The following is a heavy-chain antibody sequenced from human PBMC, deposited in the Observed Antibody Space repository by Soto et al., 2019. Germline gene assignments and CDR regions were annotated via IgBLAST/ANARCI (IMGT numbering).Heavy chain of an antibody. CDR2: ISYDGSNK. D-gene: IGHD2-21*02. Sequence: PGGSLRLSCAASGFTFSSYDMPWVRQAPGKGLEWVAVISYDGSNKYYADSVKGRFAISRDNSKNTLYLQMNSLRAEDTAVYYCAKDTHCGGDCDSDWFDPWGQGT. J-gene: IGHJ5*02. CDR3: AKDTHCGGDCDSDWFDP. CDR1: GFTFSSYD. V-gene: IGHV3-30*18.